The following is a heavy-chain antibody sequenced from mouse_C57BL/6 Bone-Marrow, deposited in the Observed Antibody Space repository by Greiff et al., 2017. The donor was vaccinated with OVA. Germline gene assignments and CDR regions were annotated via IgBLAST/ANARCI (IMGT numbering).Heavy chain of an antibody. CDR2: IDPENGDT. J-gene: IGHJ3*01. CDR3: TTGGNYDWFAY. V-gene: IGHV14-4*01. CDR1: GFNIKDDY. D-gene: IGHD2-1*01. Sequence: EVQLQQSGAELVRPGASVKLSCTASGFNIKDDYMHWVKQRPEQGLEWIGWIDPENGDTAYASKFQGKATITADTSSNTAYLQLSSLTSEDTAVDYCTTGGNYDWFAYWGQGTLVTVSA.